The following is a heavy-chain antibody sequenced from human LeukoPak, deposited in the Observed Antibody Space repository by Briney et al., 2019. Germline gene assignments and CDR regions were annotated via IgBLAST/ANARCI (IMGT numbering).Heavy chain of an antibody. D-gene: IGHD5-18*01. J-gene: IGHJ4*02. Sequence: GGSLRLSCAASGLTLSGYWTHWVRQAPGKGLVWVSRINGGASSTSYADSVKGRFTISRDNAKSTLYLQMNSLRVEDTAVYYCARARGNTYGYFEYWGQGTLVTVSS. CDR1: GLTLSGYW. CDR3: ARARGNTYGYFEY. V-gene: IGHV3-74*01. CDR2: INGGASST.